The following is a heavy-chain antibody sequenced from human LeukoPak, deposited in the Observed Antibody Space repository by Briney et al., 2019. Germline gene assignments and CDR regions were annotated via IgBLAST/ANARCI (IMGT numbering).Heavy chain of an antibody. CDR2: IYYSGST. J-gene: IGHJ4*02. CDR1: GFSLTSSGVG. V-gene: IGHV4-39*01. D-gene: IGHD3-22*01. CDR3: ARHYDSSGYLFDY. Sequence: SGPTLVKPTQTLTLTCTVSGFSLTSSGVGVGWIRQPPGKGLEWIGSIYYSGSTYYNPSLKSRVTISVDTSKNQFSLKLSSVTAADTAVYYCARHYDSSGYLFDYWGQGTLVTVSS.